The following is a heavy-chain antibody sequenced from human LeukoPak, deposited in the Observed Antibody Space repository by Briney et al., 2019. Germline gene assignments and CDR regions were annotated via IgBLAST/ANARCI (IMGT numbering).Heavy chain of an antibody. Sequence: GGSLRLSCAASGFTFSSYSMNWVRQAPGKGLEWVSSISSSSSYIYYADSVRGRFTISRDNSKNTLYLQMNSLRAEDTALYYCARTYSSSWGIIDYWGQGTLVTVSS. CDR2: ISSSSSYI. V-gene: IGHV3-21*01. D-gene: IGHD2-2*01. CDR3: ARTYSSSWGIIDY. J-gene: IGHJ4*02. CDR1: GFTFSSYS.